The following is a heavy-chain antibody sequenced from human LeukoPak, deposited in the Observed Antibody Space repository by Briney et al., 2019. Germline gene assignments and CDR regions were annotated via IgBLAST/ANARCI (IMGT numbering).Heavy chain of an antibody. CDR2: IYYSGTT. CDR3: AMTSDYFRFDY. Sequence: SETLSLTCTVSVASISSSSYYWGWIRQPPGKGLEWIGSIYYSGTTYYNPSLKSRVIISVDTSKNQFSLKLSSVTAADTAVYYCAMTSDYFRFDYWGQGSLVTVSS. CDR1: VASISSSSYY. J-gene: IGHJ4*02. D-gene: IGHD2/OR15-2a*01. V-gene: IGHV4-39*01.